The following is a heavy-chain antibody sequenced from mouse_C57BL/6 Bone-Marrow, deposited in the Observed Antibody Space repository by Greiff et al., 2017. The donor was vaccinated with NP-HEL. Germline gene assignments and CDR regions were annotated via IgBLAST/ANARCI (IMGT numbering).Heavy chain of an antibody. J-gene: IGHJ3*01. CDR2: ISNGGGST. D-gene: IGHD2-4*01. Sequence: EVMLVESGGGLVQPGGSLKLSCAASGFTFSDYYMYWVRQTPEKRLEWVAYISNGGGSTYYPDTVKGRFTISRDNAKNTLYLQMSRLKSEDTAMYYCARQNDYDPWFAYWGQGTLVTVSA. CDR1: GFTFSDYY. CDR3: ARQNDYDPWFAY. V-gene: IGHV5-12*01.